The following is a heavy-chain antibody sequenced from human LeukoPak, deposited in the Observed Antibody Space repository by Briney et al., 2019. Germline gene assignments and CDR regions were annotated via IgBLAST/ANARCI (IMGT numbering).Heavy chain of an antibody. Sequence: GGSLRLSCTVFGFTVSTTLMDWVRQAPGKGLEWVSLIYDDGRTVYADSVKGRFTISRDNAKNSLYLQMDSLRAEDTAVYYCARDGPYYDVLTGYYKTYFDYWGQGALVTVSS. CDR2: IYDDGRT. V-gene: IGHV3-66*01. CDR3: ARDGPYYDVLTGYYKTYFDY. CDR1: GFTVSTTL. J-gene: IGHJ4*02. D-gene: IGHD3-9*01.